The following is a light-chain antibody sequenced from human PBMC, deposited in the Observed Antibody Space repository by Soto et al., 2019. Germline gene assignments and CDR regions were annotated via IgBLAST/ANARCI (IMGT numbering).Light chain of an antibody. CDR1: QSVANTY. CDR3: QQYGSSPWT. Sequence: EIVLTQSPGTLSLSPGDRATLSCRARQSVANTYIAWYQQKPGQAPRLLIYGASSRVTGIPDRFTGSGSGTDFTLTITRLEPEDFAVYHCQQYGSSPWTFGQGTKVEIK. J-gene: IGKJ1*01. V-gene: IGKV3-20*01. CDR2: GAS.